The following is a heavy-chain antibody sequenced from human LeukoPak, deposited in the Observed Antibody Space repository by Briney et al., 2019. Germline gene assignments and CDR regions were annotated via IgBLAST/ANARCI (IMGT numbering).Heavy chain of an antibody. CDR1: GGSFRGYY. CDR2: INHSGST. J-gene: IGHJ4*02. V-gene: IGHV4-34*01. D-gene: IGHD5-18*01. CDR3: ARVTNRGYSYGYGY. Sequence: PSETLSLTCAVYGGSFRGYYWSWIRQPPAKGLEWIGEINHSGSTNYNPSLKSRVTISVDTSKNQFSLKLSSVTAADTAVYYCARVTNRGYSYGYGYWGQGTLVTVSS.